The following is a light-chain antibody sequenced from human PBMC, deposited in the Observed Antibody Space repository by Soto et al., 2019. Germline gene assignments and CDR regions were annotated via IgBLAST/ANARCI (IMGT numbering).Light chain of an antibody. V-gene: IGKV1-5*01. J-gene: IGKJ4*01. CDR3: QQYNSYSP. CDR1: QSISSW. CDR2: DAS. Sequence: DIQMTQSPSTLSASVGDRVTITCRASQSISSWLAWNQQKPGKAPKLLIYDASSLESGVPSRFSGSGSGTEFTLTISSLQPDDFATYYCQQYNSYSPFGGGTKVEIK.